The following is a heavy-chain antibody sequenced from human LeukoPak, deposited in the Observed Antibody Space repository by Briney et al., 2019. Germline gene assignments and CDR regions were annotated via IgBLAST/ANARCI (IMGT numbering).Heavy chain of an antibody. CDR3: ARFRFGELSAFDY. CDR1: GGSVSSGSYY. Sequence: PSETLSLTCTVSGGSVSSGSYYWRWIRQPPGKGLEWIVYIYYSGSTNYNPSLKSRVTISVDTSKNQFSLKLSSVTAADTAVYYCARFRFGELSAFDYWGQGTLVTVSS. CDR2: IYYSGST. J-gene: IGHJ4*02. D-gene: IGHD3-10*01. V-gene: IGHV4-61*01.